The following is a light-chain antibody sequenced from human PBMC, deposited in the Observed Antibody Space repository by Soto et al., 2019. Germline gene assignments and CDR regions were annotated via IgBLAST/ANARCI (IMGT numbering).Light chain of an antibody. J-gene: IGLJ2*01. Sequence: QSALTQPASVSGSPGQSITISCTGTSSDVGDYNSVSWYQQHPGKGPKLMIYEVSNRPAGVSFRFSGSTAANTASLTISGLQAEDEAHYYCSSYTSRNTVIFGGGTKLTVL. CDR1: SSDVGDYNS. V-gene: IGLV2-14*01. CDR3: SSYTSRNTVI. CDR2: EVS.